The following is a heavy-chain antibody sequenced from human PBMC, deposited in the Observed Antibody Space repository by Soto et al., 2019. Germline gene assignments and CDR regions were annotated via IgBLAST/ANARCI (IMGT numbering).Heavy chain of an antibody. J-gene: IGHJ5*02. CDR2: INHSGST. V-gene: IGHV4-34*01. CDR1: GGSFSGYY. CDR3: ARGRVNYYGSGSYFPNWFDP. D-gene: IGHD3-10*01. Sequence: QVQLQQWGAGLLKPSETLSLTCAVYGGSFSGYYWSWIRQPPGKGLEWIGEINHSGSTNYNPSLRXRVTISVDTSXXQXSRXLSSVTAADTAVYYCARGRVNYYGSGSYFPNWFDPWGQGTLVTVSS.